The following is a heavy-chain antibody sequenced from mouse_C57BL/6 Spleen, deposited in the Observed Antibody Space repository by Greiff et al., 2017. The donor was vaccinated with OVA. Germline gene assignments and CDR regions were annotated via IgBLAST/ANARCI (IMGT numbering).Heavy chain of an antibody. D-gene: IGHD1-1*02. CDR2: ISSGSSTI. CDR1: GFTFSDYG. Sequence: EVQLVESGGGLVKPGGSLKLSCAASGFTFSDYGMHWVRQAPEKGLEWVAYISSGSSTIYYADTVKGRFTISRDKAKNTLFLQMTSLRSEDTAMYYCARDYGGVGWFAYWGQGTLVTVSA. V-gene: IGHV5-17*01. J-gene: IGHJ3*01. CDR3: ARDYGGVGWFAY.